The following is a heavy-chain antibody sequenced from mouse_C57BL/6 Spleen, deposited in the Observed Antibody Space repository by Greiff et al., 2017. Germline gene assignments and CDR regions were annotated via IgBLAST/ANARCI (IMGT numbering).Heavy chain of an antibody. CDR3: ARHDDGYWDFDV. D-gene: IGHD2-3*01. CDR2: ISNGGGST. CDR1: GFTFSDYY. J-gene: IGHJ1*03. Sequence: VQLKESGGGLVQPGGSLKLSCAASGFTFSDYYMYWVRQTPEKRLEWVAYISNGGGSTYYPNTVKGRFTISRDNAKNTLYLQMSRLKSEDTAMYYCARHDDGYWDFDVWGTGTTVTVSS. V-gene: IGHV5-12*01.